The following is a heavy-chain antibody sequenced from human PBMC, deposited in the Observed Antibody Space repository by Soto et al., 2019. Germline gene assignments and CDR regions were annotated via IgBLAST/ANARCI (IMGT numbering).Heavy chain of an antibody. J-gene: IGHJ4*02. CDR1: GFTFSNYA. CDR3: ARRSSGWYFDY. V-gene: IGHV3-23*01. CDR2: ISGSGGST. D-gene: IGHD6-19*01. Sequence: EVQLLESGGGLVQPGGSLRLSCAAPGFTFSNYAMNWVRQAPGKGLEWVSVISGSGGSTYYADSVKGRFTISRDNSKNTLYLQMNSLRGEDKTVYHCARRSSGWYFDYWGQGTLVTVSS.